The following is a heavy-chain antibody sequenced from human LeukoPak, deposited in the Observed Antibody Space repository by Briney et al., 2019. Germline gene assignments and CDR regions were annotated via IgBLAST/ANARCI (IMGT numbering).Heavy chain of an antibody. D-gene: IGHD1-26*01. Sequence: PSETLSLTCTVSGGSISRYYWSWIRQPAGKGLEWIGRIYTSGSTNYNPSLKSRVTMSVDTSKNQFSLKLSSVTAADTAVYYCARETRVSGSLNFDYWGQGTLVTVSS. V-gene: IGHV4-4*07. CDR2: IYTSGST. CDR1: GGSISRYY. J-gene: IGHJ4*02. CDR3: ARETRVSGSLNFDY.